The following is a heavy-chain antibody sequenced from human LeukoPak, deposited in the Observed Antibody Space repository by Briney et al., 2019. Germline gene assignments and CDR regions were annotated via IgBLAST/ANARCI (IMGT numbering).Heavy chain of an antibody. D-gene: IGHD2-15*01. CDR3: ARDLGWDIVVVVAATLLDY. CDR1: GYTFTSYG. CDR2: ISAYNANT. J-gene: IGHJ4*02. V-gene: IGHV1-18*04. Sequence: ASVKVSCKASGYTFTSYGISWVRQAPGQGLEWMGWISAYNANTNYAQKLQGRVTMTTDTSTSTAYMELRSLGSDDTAVYYCARDLGWDIVVVVAATLLDYWGQGTLVTVSS.